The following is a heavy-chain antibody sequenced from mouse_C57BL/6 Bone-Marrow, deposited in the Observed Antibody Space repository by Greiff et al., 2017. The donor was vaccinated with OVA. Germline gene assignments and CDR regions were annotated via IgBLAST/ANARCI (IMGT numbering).Heavy chain of an antibody. CDR2: IYPGDGDT. J-gene: IGHJ2*01. V-gene: IGHV1-82*01. D-gene: IGHD2-13*01. CDR1: GYAFSSSW. CDR3: ARRGGLLLAAYFDY. Sequence: QVQLQQSGPELVKPGASVKISCKASGYAFSSSWMNWVKQRPGKGLEWIGRIYPGDGDTKYNGKFKGKATLTADKSSSTAYMQLSSLTSEDSAVYFCARRGGLLLAAYFDYWGKGTTLTVSS.